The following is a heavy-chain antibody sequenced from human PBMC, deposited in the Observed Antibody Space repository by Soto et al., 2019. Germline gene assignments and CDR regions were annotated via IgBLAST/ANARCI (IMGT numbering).Heavy chain of an antibody. Sequence: QVQLVQSGAEVREPGASVKVSCKTSGYTFSRYGITWVRQAPGQGREWMGWINGNTGHTIYAMNLEDRLTISTDTATSTAYMELRILKSDATAVYYCARERKWEPLPYWGQGTLVTVSS. CDR2: INGNTGHT. J-gene: IGHJ4*02. CDR1: GYTFSRYG. V-gene: IGHV1-18*01. CDR3: ARERKWEPLPY. D-gene: IGHD1-26*01.